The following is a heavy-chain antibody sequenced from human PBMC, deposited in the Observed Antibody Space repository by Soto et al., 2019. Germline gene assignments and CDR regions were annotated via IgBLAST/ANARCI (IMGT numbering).Heavy chain of an antibody. V-gene: IGHV1-69*01. CDR1: GGIFSTYA. Sequence: QVQLVQSGAEVKKPGSSVKVSCKASGGIFSTYAISWLRQAPGQGLEWMGGIIPLFGTPNYAQRFQGRVTITADESTSTAYMELSRLRSEDTAVYYCARDRDDSGSGNSYNRSDFWGQGTLVTVSS. J-gene: IGHJ4*02. CDR2: IIPLFGTP. D-gene: IGHD3-10*01. CDR3: ARDRDDSGSGNSYNRSDF.